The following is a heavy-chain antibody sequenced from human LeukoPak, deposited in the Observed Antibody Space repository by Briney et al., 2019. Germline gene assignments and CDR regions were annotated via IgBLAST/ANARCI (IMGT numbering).Heavy chain of an antibody. CDR2: ISGSSSAS. CDR1: GFTFRSHS. V-gene: IGHV3-48*01. J-gene: IGHJ5*02. Sequence: GSLILSCAASGFTFRSHSMNWVRQAPGKGLEWLSYISGSSSASFYADSVKGRFTISRDNANNTLFPQMNSLRVDDTAVYYCARDLTLSSWGQGTLVTVSS. CDR3: ARDLTLSS. D-gene: IGHD3-16*02.